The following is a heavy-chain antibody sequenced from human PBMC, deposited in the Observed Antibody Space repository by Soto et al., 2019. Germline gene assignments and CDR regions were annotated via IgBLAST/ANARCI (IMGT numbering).Heavy chain of an antibody. CDR3: ARQFRNSSSSGRVRYYYYGMDV. J-gene: IGHJ6*02. CDR2: IYPGDSDT. D-gene: IGHD6-6*01. Sequence: WESLKISCKGSGYSFTSYWIGWVRQMPGKGLEWMGIIYPGDSDTRYSPSFQGQVTISADKSISTAYLQWSSLKASETAMYYCARQFRNSSSSGRVRYYYYGMDVWGQGTKVTVS. CDR1: GYSFTSYW. V-gene: IGHV5-51*01.